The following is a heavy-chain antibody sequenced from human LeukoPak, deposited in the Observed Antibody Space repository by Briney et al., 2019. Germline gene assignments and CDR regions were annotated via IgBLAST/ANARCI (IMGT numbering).Heavy chain of an antibody. J-gene: IGHJ4*02. CDR1: GFTFSSYA. CDR3: ANHDYGDYQLSGIDY. V-gene: IGHV3-23*01. Sequence: SGGSLRLSCAASGFTFSSYAMSWVRQAPGKGLEWVSAISGSGGSTYYADSVKGRFTISRDNSKNTLYLQMNSLRAEDTAVYYCANHDYGDYQLSGIDYWGQGTLVTVSS. D-gene: IGHD4-17*01. CDR2: ISGSGGST.